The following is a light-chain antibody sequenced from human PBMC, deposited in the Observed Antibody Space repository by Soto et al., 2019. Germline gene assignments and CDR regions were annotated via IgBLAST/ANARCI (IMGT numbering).Light chain of an antibody. CDR3: QQYGSSQFT. J-gene: IGKJ3*01. Sequence: VVLTQSPGILYLSPGERATLSCRASQPVGRSYLAWYQQKPGQPPRLLIFGTSTRATGIPDRFSGGGSGTEFTLTISRLEPDDFAVYYCQQYGSSQFTFGPGTKVNIK. V-gene: IGKV3-20*01. CDR1: QPVGRSY. CDR2: GTS.